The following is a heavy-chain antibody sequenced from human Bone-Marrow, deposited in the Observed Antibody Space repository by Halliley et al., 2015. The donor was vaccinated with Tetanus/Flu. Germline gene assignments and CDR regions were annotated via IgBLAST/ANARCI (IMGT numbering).Heavy chain of an antibody. Sequence: QLVQSGAEVKKPGESLKISCKGSGYMFPNYWIGWVRQMPGKGLEWMGNIYPADPDTRYSLTFEGQVTISADKSISTAYLQWSSLKASDTAVYYCVRREKGGGANDYWGQGTLVTVSS. V-gene: IGHV5-51*03. CDR1: GYMFPNYW. D-gene: IGHD2-15*01. CDR2: IYPADPDT. CDR3: VRREKGGGANDY. J-gene: IGHJ4*02.